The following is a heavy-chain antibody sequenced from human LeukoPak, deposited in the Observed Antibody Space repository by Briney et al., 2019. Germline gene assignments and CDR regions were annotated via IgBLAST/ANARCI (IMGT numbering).Heavy chain of an antibody. CDR2: IYYSVST. V-gene: IGHV4-59*01. D-gene: IGHD6-6*01. Sequence: PSEPLSLTCTVSVCAISCYYWSWIRQPPAKGLALIGYIYYSVSTNYNPSLKIRVTISVNTSKNQFSLKLSSVTAADTAVYYCARERIPYSSSPGAFDIWGQGTMVTVSS. CDR3: ARERIPYSSSPGAFDI. CDR1: VCAISCYY. J-gene: IGHJ3*02.